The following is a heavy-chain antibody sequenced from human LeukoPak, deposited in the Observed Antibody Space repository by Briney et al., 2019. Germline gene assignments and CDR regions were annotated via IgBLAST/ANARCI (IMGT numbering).Heavy chain of an antibody. V-gene: IGHV3-30*02. J-gene: IGHJ4*02. CDR3: ARGGDTYYYDSSGYLDY. D-gene: IGHD3-22*01. CDR2: IRYDGSNK. Sequence: PGGSLRLSCAASGFTFSSYGMHWVRQAPGKGLEWVAYIRYDGSNKYYADSVKGRFTISRDISKNTLYLQMNSLRAEDTAVYYCARGGDTYYYDSSGYLDYWGQGTLVTVSS. CDR1: GFTFSSYG.